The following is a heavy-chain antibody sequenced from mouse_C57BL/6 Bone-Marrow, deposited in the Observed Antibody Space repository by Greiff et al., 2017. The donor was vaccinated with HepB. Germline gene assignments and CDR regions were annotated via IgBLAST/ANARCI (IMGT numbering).Heavy chain of an antibody. Sequence: LVESGAELVRPGTSVKVSCKASGYAFTNYLIEWVKQRPGQGLEWIGVINPGSGGTNYNEKFKGKATLTADKSSSTAYMQLSSLTSEDSAVYFCARENYYGSSPFDYWGQGTTLTVSS. CDR1: GYAFTNYL. D-gene: IGHD1-1*01. CDR3: ARENYYGSSPFDY. J-gene: IGHJ2*01. CDR2: INPGSGGT. V-gene: IGHV1-54*01.